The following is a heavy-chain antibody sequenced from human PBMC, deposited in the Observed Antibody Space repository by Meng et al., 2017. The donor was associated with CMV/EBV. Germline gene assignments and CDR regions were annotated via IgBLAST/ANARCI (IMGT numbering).Heavy chain of an antibody. J-gene: IGHJ4*02. CDR2: IWYDGSNK. CDR3: AKDSSSPPGAFDY. Sequence: GGSLRLSCAASGFTFSSYSMNWVRQAPGKGLEWVAVIWYDGSNKYYADSVKGRFTISRDNSKNTLYLQMNSLRAEDTAVYYCAKDSSSPPGAFDYWGQGTLVTVSS. CDR1: GFTFSSYS. D-gene: IGHD6-6*01. V-gene: IGHV3-33*06.